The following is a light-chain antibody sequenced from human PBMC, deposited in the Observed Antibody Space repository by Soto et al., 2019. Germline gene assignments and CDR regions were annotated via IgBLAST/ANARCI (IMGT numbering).Light chain of an antibody. Sequence: EIVMTQSPATLSVSPGGRATLSCRASQSIGDTLAWYQQKPGQAPRLLIYGASTRATGVPPRFSGSGSGRDFTLTISSLEPEDFSVYYCQQRYNWPITFGQGTRLEIK. V-gene: IGKV3-15*01. J-gene: IGKJ5*01. CDR2: GAS. CDR1: QSIGDT. CDR3: QQRYNWPIT.